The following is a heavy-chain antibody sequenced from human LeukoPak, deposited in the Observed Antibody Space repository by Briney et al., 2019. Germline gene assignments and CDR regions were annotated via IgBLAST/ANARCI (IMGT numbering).Heavy chain of an antibody. CDR2: IKQDGSEK. Sequence: GGSLRLSCAASGFTFRSYWMSWVRQAPGKGLEWVANIKQDGSEKYSKNSLYLQVNSLRAEDTAVYYCARNQRRLDYWGQGTLVTVSS. D-gene: IGHD1-14*01. CDR3: ARNQRRLDY. J-gene: IGHJ4*02. CDR1: GFTFRSYW. V-gene: IGHV3-7*01.